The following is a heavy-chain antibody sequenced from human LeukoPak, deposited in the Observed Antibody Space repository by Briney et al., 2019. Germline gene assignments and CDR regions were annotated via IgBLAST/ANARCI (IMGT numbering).Heavy chain of an antibody. CDR2: VYYSGIT. D-gene: IGHD3-3*01. CDR1: GGSISSDY. J-gene: IGHJ5*02. V-gene: IGHV4-59*08. Sequence: SETLSLTCTVSGGSISSDYWSWIRQPPGKGLECIGYVYYSGITNYNPSLKSRVTISVGTSKNHFSLKLTSVTAADTAVYYCARLLGWSGPINWFDPWGQGTLVTVSS. CDR3: ARLLGWSGPINWFDP.